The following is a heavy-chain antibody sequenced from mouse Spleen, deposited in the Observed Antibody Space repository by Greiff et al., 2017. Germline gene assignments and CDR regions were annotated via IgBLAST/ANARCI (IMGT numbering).Heavy chain of an antibody. CDR3: TRDGNPGAMDY. CDR2: ISSGGSYT. CDR1: GFTFSSYT. V-gene: IGHV5-6-4*01. J-gene: IGHJ4*01. D-gene: IGHD2-1*01. Sequence: EVQLVESGGGLVKPGGSLKLSCAASGFTFSSYTMSWVRQTPEKRLEWVATISSGGSYTYYPDSVKGRFTISRDNAKNTLYLQMSSLKSEDTAMYYCTRDGNPGAMDYWGQGTSVTVSS.